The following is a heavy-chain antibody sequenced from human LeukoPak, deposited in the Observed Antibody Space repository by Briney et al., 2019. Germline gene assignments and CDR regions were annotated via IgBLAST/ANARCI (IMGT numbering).Heavy chain of an antibody. CDR2: IYYSGST. V-gene: IGHV4-59*01. CDR1: GGSISSYY. CDR3: ARVRNSGYDSGIDY. J-gene: IGHJ4*02. Sequence: SETLSLTCTVSGGSISSYYWSWIRQPPGKGLEWIGYIYYSGSTNYNPSLKSRVTISVDTSKNQFSLKLSSVAAADTAVYYCARVRNSGYDSGIDYWGQGTLVTVSS. D-gene: IGHD5-12*01.